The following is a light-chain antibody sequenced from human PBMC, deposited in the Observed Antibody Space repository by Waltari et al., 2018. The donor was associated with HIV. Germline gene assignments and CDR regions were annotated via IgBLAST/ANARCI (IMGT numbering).Light chain of an antibody. CDR3: LVSYGGAWV. V-gene: IGLV7-43*01. Sequence: QTVVTQESSLTVSPGETVSHSCTSSTGTVNSADSPTWFQQNPGQAPKSLIYNTSYKHSWTPARFSGSLLGGKAALTLSGVRPEDEAEYYCLVSYGGAWVFGGGTSLTV. CDR2: NTS. J-gene: IGLJ3*02. CDR1: TGTVNSADS.